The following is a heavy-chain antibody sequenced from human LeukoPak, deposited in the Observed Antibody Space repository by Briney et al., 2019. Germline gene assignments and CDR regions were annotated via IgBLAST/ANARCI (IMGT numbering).Heavy chain of an antibody. CDR3: AKDSVSYYYDSSGPAAELGY. CDR1: GFTFDDYA. V-gene: IGHV3-9*01. Sequence: GGSLRLSCAASGFTFDDYAMHWVRQAPGKGLEWVSGISWNSGSIGYADSVKGRFTISRDNAKNSLYLQMNSLRAEDTALYYCAKDSVSYYYDSSGPAAELGYWGQGTLVTVSS. CDR2: ISWNSGSI. D-gene: IGHD3-22*01. J-gene: IGHJ4*02.